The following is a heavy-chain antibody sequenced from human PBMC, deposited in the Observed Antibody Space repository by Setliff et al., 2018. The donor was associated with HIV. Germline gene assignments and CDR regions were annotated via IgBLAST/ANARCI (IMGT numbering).Heavy chain of an antibody. Sequence: SQTLSLTCAVSGGSISGYFWTWIRQPAGKGLEWIGRIYTSGSTNYNPSLKSRLSMSIDTSKNHFSLRLTSVTAADTAVYYCARDLPELTGRSFDPWGQGIQVTVSS. CDR3: ARDLPELTGRSFDP. D-gene: IGHD7-27*01. CDR1: GGSISGYF. CDR2: IYTSGST. V-gene: IGHV4-4*07. J-gene: IGHJ5*02.